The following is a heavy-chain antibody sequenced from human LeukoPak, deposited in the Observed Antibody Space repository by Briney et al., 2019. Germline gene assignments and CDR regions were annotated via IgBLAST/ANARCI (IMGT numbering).Heavy chain of an antibody. CDR1: GFTFSSYW. V-gene: IGHV3-7*01. D-gene: IGHD5-12*01. J-gene: IGHJ4*02. CDR3: ARVMVGSGSGGFDY. CDR2: IKQDGSEK. Sequence: PGGSLRLSCAASGFTFSSYWMSWVRQAPGKGLEWVANIKQDGSEKYYVDSVKGRFTISRDNAKNSLYLQMNSLRAEDTAVYYCARVMVGSGSGGFDYWGQGTLVTVSS.